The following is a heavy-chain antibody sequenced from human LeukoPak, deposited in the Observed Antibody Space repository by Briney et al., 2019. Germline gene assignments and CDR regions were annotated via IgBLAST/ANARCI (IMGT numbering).Heavy chain of an antibody. V-gene: IGHV3-7*01. D-gene: IGHD2-21*01. J-gene: IGHJ4*02. Sequence: GGSLRLSCAASGFTLSFYWMSWVRQAPGKGLEWVANINQDGSEKYYVDSVKGRFTISRDNAKNSLSLQMNSLRAEDTAVYYCARHIETYYDYWGQGTLVTVSS. CDR2: INQDGSEK. CDR1: GFTLSFYW. CDR3: ARHIETYYDY.